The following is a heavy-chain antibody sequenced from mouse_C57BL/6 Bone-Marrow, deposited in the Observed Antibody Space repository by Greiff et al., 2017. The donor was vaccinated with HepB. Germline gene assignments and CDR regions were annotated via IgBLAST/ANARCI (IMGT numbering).Heavy chain of an antibody. D-gene: IGHD2-1*01. Sequence: EVKLMESGAELVKPGASVKLSCTASGFNIKDYYMHWVKQRTEQGLEWIGRIDPEDGETKYAPKFQGKATITADTSSNTAYLQLSSLTSEDTAVYYCARRSYGNYLHYYAMDYWGQGTSVTVSS. J-gene: IGHJ4*01. CDR1: GFNIKDYY. CDR3: ARRSYGNYLHYYAMDY. V-gene: IGHV14-2*01. CDR2: IDPEDGET.